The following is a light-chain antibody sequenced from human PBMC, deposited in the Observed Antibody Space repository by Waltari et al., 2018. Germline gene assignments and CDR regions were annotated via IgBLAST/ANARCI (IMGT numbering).Light chain of an antibody. CDR2: DAS. V-gene: IGKV3-11*01. CDR3: QLRTNLMFT. J-gene: IGKJ2*01. Sequence: EIVLTQSPATLSLSPGERATLSCMASQSVSSSLAWYQQTPGQAPRLLIYDASNRATGIPARFSGSRSGTDFTLTISSLEPEDFTVYYCQLRTNLMFTFGQGSKLEI. CDR1: QSVSSS.